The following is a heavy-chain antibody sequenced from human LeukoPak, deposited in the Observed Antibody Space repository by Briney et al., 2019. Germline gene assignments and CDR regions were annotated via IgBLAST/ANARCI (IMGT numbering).Heavy chain of an antibody. J-gene: IGHJ4*02. Sequence: PGGSLRLSCAASGFTFSSYWMHWVRQAPGKGLEWVAFIRYDGSNKYYADSVKGRFTISRDNSKNTLYLQMNSLRAEDTAVYYCAKDPDIVVMEYYFDYWGQGTLVTVSS. V-gene: IGHV3-30*02. D-gene: IGHD2-8*01. CDR1: GFTFSSYW. CDR3: AKDPDIVVMEYYFDY. CDR2: IRYDGSNK.